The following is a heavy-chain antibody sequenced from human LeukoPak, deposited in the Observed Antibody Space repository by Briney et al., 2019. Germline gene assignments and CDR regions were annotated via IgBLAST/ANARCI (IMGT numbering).Heavy chain of an antibody. CDR2: LSFDGAHK. Sequence: NPERSLRLSCAASGFTFRHYAVHWVRQAPGRGLEWVAVLSFDGAHKYYAESVKGRFTISKGNSNNTLFLQMDSLRLEDTALYYCVRARAGGLDYWGQGTLVTVSS. D-gene: IGHD3-16*01. J-gene: IGHJ4*02. CDR3: VRARAGGLDY. V-gene: IGHV3-30*04. CDR1: GFTFRHYA.